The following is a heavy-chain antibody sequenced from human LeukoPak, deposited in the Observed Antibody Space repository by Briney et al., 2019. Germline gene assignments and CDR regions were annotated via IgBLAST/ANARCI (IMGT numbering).Heavy chain of an antibody. CDR3: AREYSLVGAWSYMDV. CDR2: INPNSGGT. J-gene: IGHJ6*03. V-gene: IGHV1-2*02. Sequence: ASVKVSCKASGYTFTGYYMHWVRQAPGQGLEWMGWINPNSGGTNYAQNFQGRVTMTTDTSTSTAYMELRSLRSDDTAVYYCAREYSLVGAWSYMDVWGKGTTVTVSS. CDR1: GYTFTGYY. D-gene: IGHD1-26*01.